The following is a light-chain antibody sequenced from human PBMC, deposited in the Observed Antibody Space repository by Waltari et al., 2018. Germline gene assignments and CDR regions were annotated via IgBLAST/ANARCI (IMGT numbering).Light chain of an antibody. J-gene: IGLJ1*01. CDR2: DDG. CDR3: QVWDSGSDHYV. Sequence: SYVLTQPPSVSVAPGQTARISCDGNNIGRKNGHWYQQKPGQAPVLVVYDDGDRPSGIPERFSGSNSGNTATLTISRVDARDEADYYCQVWDSGSDHYVFGTVTKVTVL. V-gene: IGLV3-21*02. CDR1: NIGRKN.